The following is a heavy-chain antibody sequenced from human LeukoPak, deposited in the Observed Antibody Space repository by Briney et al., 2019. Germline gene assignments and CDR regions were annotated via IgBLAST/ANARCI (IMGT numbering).Heavy chain of an antibody. CDR1: GFTFSSYW. CDR3: AKDIRATSVAGTSGFDY. J-gene: IGHJ4*02. CDR2: IKTDGSQI. Sequence: GGSLRLSCVASGFTFSSYWMTWVRQAPGKGLEWVANIKTDGSQIYYVDSVKGRFTISRDNAKNSLYLQMNSLRAEDTALYYCAKDIRATSVAGTSGFDYWGQGTLVTVSS. D-gene: IGHD6-19*01. V-gene: IGHV3-7*03.